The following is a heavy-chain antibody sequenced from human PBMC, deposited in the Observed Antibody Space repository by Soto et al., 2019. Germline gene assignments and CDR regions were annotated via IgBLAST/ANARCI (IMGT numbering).Heavy chain of an antibody. D-gene: IGHD5-18*01. CDR1: GFTFSSYA. J-gene: IGHJ2*01. CDR3: ARDPLWGTAMVLWYFDL. CDR2: ISYDGSNK. V-gene: IGHV3-30-3*01. Sequence: QVQLVESGGGVVQPGRSLRLSCAASGFTFSSYAMHWVRQAPGKGLEWVAVISYDGSNKYYADSVKGRFTISRDNSKTTLYLQMNSLRAADTAVYYCARDPLWGTAMVLWYFDLWGRGTLVTVSS.